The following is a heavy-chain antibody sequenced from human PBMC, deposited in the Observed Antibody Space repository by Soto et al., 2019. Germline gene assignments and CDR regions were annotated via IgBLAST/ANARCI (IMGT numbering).Heavy chain of an antibody. V-gene: IGHV3-23*01. Sequence: RRLSCAASGFTFSSYAMSWVRQAPGKGLEWVSAISGSGGSTYYADSVKGRFTISRDNSKNTLYLQMKSLRAEDTAVYYPVTSPGTLSGSYYAYYYYGMDVWGQGTTVTVSS. D-gene: IGHD1-26*01. CDR3: VTSPGTLSGSYYAYYYYGMDV. CDR1: GFTFSSYA. J-gene: IGHJ6*02. CDR2: ISGSGGST.